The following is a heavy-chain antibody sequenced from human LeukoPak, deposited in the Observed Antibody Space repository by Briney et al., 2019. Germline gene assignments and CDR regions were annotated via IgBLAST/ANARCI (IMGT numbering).Heavy chain of an antibody. CDR1: GGSISTYY. CDR3: ARASVRGYNWFDP. CDR2: IYHSGST. V-gene: IGHV4-59*01. J-gene: IGHJ5*02. D-gene: IGHD3-16*01. Sequence: SETLSLTCTVSGGSISTYYWSWIRRPPGKGLEWIGYIYHSGSTTYNPSLKSRVTISVDPSKNQFSLKLTSVTAADTALYYCARASVRGYNWFDPWGQGTLVTVSS.